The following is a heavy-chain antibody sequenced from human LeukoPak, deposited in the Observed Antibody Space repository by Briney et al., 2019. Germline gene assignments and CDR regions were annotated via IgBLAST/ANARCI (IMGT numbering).Heavy chain of an antibody. CDR1: RYSIISGYY. V-gene: IGHV4-38-2*02. D-gene: IGHD3-16*01. CDR3: AREPRWAGDLGGFDS. CDR2: IHHSGST. J-gene: IGHJ4*02. Sequence: SETLSLTCTVSRYSIISGYYWGWIRQPPGKGLEWIGSIHHSGSTYYNPSLKSRVTISVDTSKNQFSLKLSSVTAADTAVYYCAREPRWAGDLGGFDSWGQGPLVTVSS.